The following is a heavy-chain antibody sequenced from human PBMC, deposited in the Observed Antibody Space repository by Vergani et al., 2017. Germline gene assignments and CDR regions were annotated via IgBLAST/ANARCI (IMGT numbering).Heavy chain of an antibody. CDR3: ARDAGITEWLGKSVGSYYYYYYYMDV. J-gene: IGHJ6*03. CDR1: GFTFSSYA. Sequence: QVQLVESGGGVVQPGRSLRLSCAASGFTFSSYAMHWVRQAPGKGLEWVAVISYDGSNKYYADSVKGRFTISRDNSKNTLYLQMNSLRAEDTAVYYCARDAGITEWLGKSVGSYYYYYYYMDVWGKGTTVTVSS. V-gene: IGHV3-30*04. D-gene: IGHD1-26*01. CDR2: ISYDGSNK.